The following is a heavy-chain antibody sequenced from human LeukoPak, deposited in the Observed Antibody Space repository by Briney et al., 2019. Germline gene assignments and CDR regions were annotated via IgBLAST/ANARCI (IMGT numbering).Heavy chain of an antibody. V-gene: IGHV1-46*03. D-gene: IGHD2-2*01. J-gene: IGHJ5*02. CDR2: INPSGGDT. CDR3: ARRTCSSSDCYFNWLDP. Sequence: ASVKVSCEASGYTFTRYFIHWVRQAPGQGLEWMGIINPSGGDTTYAQKFQGRITMTRDTSTSTVYMELSSLGSEDTAVYYCARRTCSSSDCYFNWLDPWGQGTLVTVSS. CDR1: GYTFTRYF.